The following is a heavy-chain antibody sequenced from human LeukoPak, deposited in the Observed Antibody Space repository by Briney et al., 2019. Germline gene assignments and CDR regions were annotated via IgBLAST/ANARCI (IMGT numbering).Heavy chain of an antibody. V-gene: IGHV1-2*02. CDR3: ARGSSAAGAFLFYY. D-gene: IGHD6-13*01. Sequence: ASVKVSCKASGYTFTGYYMHWVRQAPGQGLEWMGWINPNSGGTNYAQKFQGRVTMTRDTSISTAYMELSRLRSDDTAVYYCARGSSAAGAFLFYYWGQGTLATVSS. CDR2: INPNSGGT. J-gene: IGHJ4*02. CDR1: GYTFTGYY.